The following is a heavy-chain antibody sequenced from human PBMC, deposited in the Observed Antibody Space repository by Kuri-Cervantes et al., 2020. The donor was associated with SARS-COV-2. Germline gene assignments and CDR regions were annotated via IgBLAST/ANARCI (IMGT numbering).Heavy chain of an antibody. D-gene: IGHD1-7*01. CDR3: ARDTHNWNSLNVY. Sequence: LSLTCAASGFNFSRTDMHWVRQAPGKGLEWVAVISHDGKNKKCIASGKGRFTISRDNSQNTLYLQMNGLRAEDTAVYYCARDTHNWNSLNVYWGQGTLVTVSS. V-gene: IGHV3-30*03. CDR1: GFNFSRTD. CDR2: ISHDGKNK. J-gene: IGHJ4*02.